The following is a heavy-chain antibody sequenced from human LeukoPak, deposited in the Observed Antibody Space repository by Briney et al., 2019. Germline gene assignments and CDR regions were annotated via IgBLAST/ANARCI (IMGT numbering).Heavy chain of an antibody. CDR2: ISSGGNTI. V-gene: IGHV3-48*03. CDR1: GFTFSSYE. D-gene: IGHD5-18*01. J-gene: IGHJ4*02. CDR3: AREGTAMVSFDY. Sequence: GSLRLSCAASGFTFSSYEMNWVRQAPGKGLEWVSYISSGGNTIYYADSVKGRFTISGDSAKNSLYLQMNSLRAEDTAVYYCAREGTAMVSFDYWGQGTLVTVSS.